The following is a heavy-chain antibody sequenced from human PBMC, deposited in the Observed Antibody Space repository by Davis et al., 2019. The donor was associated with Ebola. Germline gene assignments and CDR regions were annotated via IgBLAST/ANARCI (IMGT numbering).Heavy chain of an antibody. CDR1: GFTFSSYG. CDR3: ARGEAAGTPFDY. CDR2: ISYDGSNK. Sequence: GESLKISCAASGFTFSSYGMHWVRQAPGKGLEWVAVISYDGSNKYYADSVKGRFTISRDNSKNTLYLQMNSLRAEDTAVYYCARGEAAGTPFDYWGQGTLVTVSS. V-gene: IGHV3-30*03. D-gene: IGHD6-13*01. J-gene: IGHJ4*02.